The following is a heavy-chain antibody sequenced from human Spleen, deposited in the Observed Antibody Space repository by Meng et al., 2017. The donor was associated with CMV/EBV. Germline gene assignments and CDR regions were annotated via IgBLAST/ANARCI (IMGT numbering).Heavy chain of an antibody. J-gene: IGHJ5*02. Sequence: QVQLLQSGAEMKKPGASVMVSCKTSGYIFSNYGIAWMRQAPGQGLEWMGWISGFDGNTNYAQRLQGRVTLTRDTSTTTVYMQLRNLEPDDTAVYYCAKDAEHATSWYYWFEHWGQGTLVTVSS. CDR3: AKDAEHATSWYYWFEH. CDR2: ISGFDGNT. D-gene: IGHD6-13*01. CDR1: GYIFSNYG. V-gene: IGHV1-18*01.